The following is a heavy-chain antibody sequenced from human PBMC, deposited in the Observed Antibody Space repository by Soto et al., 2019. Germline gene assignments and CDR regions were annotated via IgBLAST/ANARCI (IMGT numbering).Heavy chain of an antibody. Sequence: GGSLRLSCAASGFTFSNYWMYWVRQAPGKGLVWVSRIKSDGSSTSYADSVEGRFTISRDNAKNTLYLQMNSLRGEDTAVYYCARSPSSGWYYFDYWGQGALVTVSS. V-gene: IGHV3-74*01. CDR3: ARSPSSGWYYFDY. J-gene: IGHJ4*02. D-gene: IGHD6-19*01. CDR1: GFTFSNYW. CDR2: IKSDGSST.